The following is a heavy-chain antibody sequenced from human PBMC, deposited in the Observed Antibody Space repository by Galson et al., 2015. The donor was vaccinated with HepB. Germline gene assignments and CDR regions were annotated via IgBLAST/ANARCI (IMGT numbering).Heavy chain of an antibody. J-gene: IGHJ6*03. CDR1: GFTFSHYA. D-gene: IGHD3-22*01. CDR2: ISFDGSEK. CDR3: ARASDSGFLKFYYYYLDV. Sequence: SLRLSCAASGFTFSHYAIHWVRQAPGRGLEWVAVISFDGSEKYHADSVKGRVIISRDNSKNTLYVQMNSLRPEDTAVYYCARASDSGFLKFYYYYLDVWGEGATVTVSS. V-gene: IGHV3-30-3*01.